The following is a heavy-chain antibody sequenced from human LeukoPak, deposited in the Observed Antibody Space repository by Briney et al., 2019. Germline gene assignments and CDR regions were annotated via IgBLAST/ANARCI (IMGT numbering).Heavy chain of an antibody. V-gene: IGHV3-23*01. CDR3: ANSRGYGSGNL. D-gene: IGHD3-10*01. CDR2: ISGSGGST. J-gene: IGHJ4*02. CDR1: GFTFSSYA. Sequence: GGSLRLSCAASGFTFSSYAMSWVRQAPGKGLEWVSVISGSGGSTNYADSVKGRFTISRDNSKNIVYLRMNSLRAEDTAVYFCANSRGYGSGNLWGQGTLVTVSS.